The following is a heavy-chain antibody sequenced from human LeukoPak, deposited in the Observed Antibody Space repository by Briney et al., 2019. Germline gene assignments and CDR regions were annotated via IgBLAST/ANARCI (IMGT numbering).Heavy chain of an antibody. D-gene: IGHD3-22*01. CDR3: ARTRRRSGYYCDY. V-gene: IGHV3-48*03. CDR2: ISISGSTI. J-gene: IGHJ4*02. CDR1: GFTFSTYE. Sequence: GGPLRLSCAASGFTFSTYEMNWVRQAPGKGLEWVSYISISGSTIYYADSVKGRFTISRDNAKNSLYLQMNSLRAEDTALYYCARTRRRSGYYCDYWGQGTLVTVSS.